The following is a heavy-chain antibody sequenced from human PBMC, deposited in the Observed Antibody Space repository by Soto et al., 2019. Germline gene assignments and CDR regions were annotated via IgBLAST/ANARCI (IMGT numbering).Heavy chain of an antibody. CDR2: ISYDGSNK. D-gene: IGHD1-1*01. J-gene: IGHJ6*02. V-gene: IGHV3-30-3*01. CDR1: GFTFSSYS. Sequence: PGGSLTLSCAASGFTFSSYSMHWVRHAPGKGLEWVEVISYDGSNKYYADSVKGRFTISRDNSKNTLYLQMNSLRAEDTAVYYCARERPQGMDVWGQGATVTVSS. CDR3: ARERPQGMDV.